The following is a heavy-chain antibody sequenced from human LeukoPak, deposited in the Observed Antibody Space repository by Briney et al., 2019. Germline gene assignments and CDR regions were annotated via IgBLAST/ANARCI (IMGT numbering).Heavy chain of an antibody. CDR2: ISDSGGRT. CDR1: GITLSNYG. V-gene: IGHV3-23*01. J-gene: IGHJ4*02. Sequence: GGSLRLSCAVSGITLSNYGMTWVRQAPGKGLEWAAGISDSGGRTNYADSVKGRFTISRDNPKNTLYLQMNSLRAEDTAVYFCAKRGVVIRVILVGFHKEAYYFDSWGQGALVTVSS. D-gene: IGHD3-22*01. CDR3: AKRGVVIRVILVGFHKEAYYFDS.